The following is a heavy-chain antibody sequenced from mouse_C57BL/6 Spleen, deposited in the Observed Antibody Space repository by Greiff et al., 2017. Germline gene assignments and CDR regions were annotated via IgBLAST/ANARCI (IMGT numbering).Heavy chain of an antibody. CDR2: IYPGDGDT. V-gene: IGHV1-82*01. J-gene: IGHJ2*01. Sequence: VQLQQSGPELVKPGASVKISCKASGYAFSSSWMNWVKQRPGKGLEWIGRIYPGDGDTNYNGKFKGKATLTADKSSSTAYMQLSSLTSEDSAVYFCAREVYDYEGVCYFDYWGQGTTLTVSS. CDR1: GYAFSSSW. D-gene: IGHD2-4*01. CDR3: AREVYDYEGVCYFDY.